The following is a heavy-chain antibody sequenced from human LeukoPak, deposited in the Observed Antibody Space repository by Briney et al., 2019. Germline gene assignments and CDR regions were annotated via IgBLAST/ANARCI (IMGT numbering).Heavy chain of an antibody. CDR3: ARESSGIYGDIFDY. CDR2: ISYDGTKK. D-gene: IGHD4-17*01. V-gene: IGHV3-30*03. Sequence: GGSLRLSCAVSGFTFSGYGMHWFRQAPGQGLEWVALISYDGTKKYYADSVKGRFTISSDSSKNTLYLQMNSLRVEDTAVYYCARESSGIYGDIFDYWGQGTLVTVSS. CDR1: GFTFSGYG. J-gene: IGHJ4*02.